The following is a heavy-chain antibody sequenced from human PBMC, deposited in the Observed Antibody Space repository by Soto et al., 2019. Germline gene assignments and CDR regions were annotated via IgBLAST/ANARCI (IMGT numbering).Heavy chain of an antibody. CDR1: GASISNANYY. V-gene: IGHV4-30-4*08. CDR2: INYSGTT. D-gene: IGHD4-17*01. CDR3: ARVTRDFGDYAVYGVDAFEL. J-gene: IGHJ3*01. Sequence: QVQLQQSGPGLVKPSQTLSLICTVSGASISNANYYWSWIRQPPGKGLEWIGNINYSGTTYLNPSLGSRFTVSVDTSNNQFSLRLSSATAADTAVYFCARVTRDFGDYAVYGVDAFELGGQGTMVTVSP.